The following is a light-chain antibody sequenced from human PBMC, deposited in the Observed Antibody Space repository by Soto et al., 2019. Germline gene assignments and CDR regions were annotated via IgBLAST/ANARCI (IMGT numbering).Light chain of an antibody. CDR1: QSVSNNY. CDR3: QQYYDYPWT. Sequence: EIVLTQSPGTLSLSPGERATLSCRASQSVSNNYLAWYQQKPGQAPRLLIYGASNRATGIPDRFSGSGSGTDFTLTISRLEPDDFGRYYCQQYYDYPWTFGQGTKVDIK. J-gene: IGKJ1*01. V-gene: IGKV3-20*01. CDR2: GAS.